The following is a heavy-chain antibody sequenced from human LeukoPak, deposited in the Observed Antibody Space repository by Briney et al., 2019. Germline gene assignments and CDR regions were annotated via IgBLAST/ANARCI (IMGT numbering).Heavy chain of an antibody. J-gene: IGHJ4*02. CDR2: ISGSGGST. CDR3: AKENYYDFWSGIDY. CDR1: GFTFSSHA. V-gene: IGHV3-23*01. Sequence: PGGSLRLSCAASGFTFSSHAMSWVRQAPGKGLEWVSAISGSGGSTYYADSVKGRFTIPRDNSKNTLYLQVNSLRAEDTAVYYCAKENYYDFWSGIDYWGQGTLVTVSS. D-gene: IGHD3-3*01.